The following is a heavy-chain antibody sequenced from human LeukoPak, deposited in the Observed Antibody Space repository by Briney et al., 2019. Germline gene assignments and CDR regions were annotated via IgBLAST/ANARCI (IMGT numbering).Heavy chain of an antibody. Sequence: GGSLRLSCAASGFTFSRYYMSWVRQTPGKGLEWVSGISGNGVKTFYADSVKGRFTISRDNSKSTLYLQMNSLRAEDTAVYYCAKSSAYSSSGSWFDPWGQGTLVTVSS. CDR1: GFTFSRYY. D-gene: IGHD6-13*01. CDR3: AKSSAYSSSGSWFDP. V-gene: IGHV3-23*01. J-gene: IGHJ5*02. CDR2: ISGNGVKT.